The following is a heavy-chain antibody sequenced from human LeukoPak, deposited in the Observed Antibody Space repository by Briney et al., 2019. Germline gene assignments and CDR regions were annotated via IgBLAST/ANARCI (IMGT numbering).Heavy chain of an antibody. V-gene: IGHV4-39*07. J-gene: IGHJ3*02. Sequence: PSETLSLTCSVSGGSISTSYYYWGWIRQPPGKGLEWIGSIYYSGSTYYNPSLKSRVTISVDTSKNQFSLKLSSVTAADTAVYYCARTNYYDTPDAFDIWGQGTMVTVSS. D-gene: IGHD3-22*01. CDR1: GGSISTSYYY. CDR2: IYYSGST. CDR3: ARTNYYDTPDAFDI.